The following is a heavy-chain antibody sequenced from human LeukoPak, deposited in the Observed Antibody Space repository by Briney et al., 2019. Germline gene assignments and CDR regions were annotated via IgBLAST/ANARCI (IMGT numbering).Heavy chain of an antibody. CDR3: ARSHRYSSSWYSDY. CDR2: IYTSGST. D-gene: IGHD6-13*01. Sequence: SETLSLTCTVSGGSISSYYWSWIRLPAGKGLEWIGRIYTSGSTNYNPSLKSRVTMSEDTSKNQFSLKLSSVTAADTAVYCCARSHRYSSSWYSDYWGQGTLVTVSS. J-gene: IGHJ4*02. CDR1: GGSISSYY. V-gene: IGHV4-4*07.